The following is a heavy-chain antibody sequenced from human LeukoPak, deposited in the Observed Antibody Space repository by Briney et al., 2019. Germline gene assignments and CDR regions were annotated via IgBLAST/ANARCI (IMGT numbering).Heavy chain of an antibody. CDR2: IIPIFGTA. D-gene: IGHD2/OR15-2a*01. Sequence: SVKVSCKASGGTFSSYAISWVRQAPGQGLEWMGRIIPIFGTANYAQKFQGRVTITTDESTSTVYMELSSLRSEDTAVYYCARGELNAFDIWGQGTMVTVSS. CDR3: ARGELNAFDI. CDR1: GGTFSSYA. J-gene: IGHJ3*02. V-gene: IGHV1-69*05.